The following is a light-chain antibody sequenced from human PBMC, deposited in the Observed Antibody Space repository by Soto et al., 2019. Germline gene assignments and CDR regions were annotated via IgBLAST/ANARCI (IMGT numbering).Light chain of an antibody. Sequence: SYELTQPSSVSVSPGQTARITCSGDVLTKKCARWFQREPGQAPVVVTYQDSERPSGIPERFSGSSSGTTVTLTISGTRVEDEAAFYCYSSPDNNLVFGGGTKLTVL. J-gene: IGLJ3*02. CDR3: YSSPDNNLV. CDR2: QDS. V-gene: IGLV3-27*01. CDR1: VLTKKC.